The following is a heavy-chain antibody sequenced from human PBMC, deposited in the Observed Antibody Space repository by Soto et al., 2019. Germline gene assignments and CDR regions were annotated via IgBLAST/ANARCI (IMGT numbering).Heavy chain of an antibody. CDR3: ESNIASGSYPVPP. CDR2: INHSGST. V-gene: IGHV4-34*01. CDR1: SGSFSGYY. J-gene: IGHJ5*02. D-gene: IGHD3-10*01. Sequence: QVQLQQWGAGLLKPSETLSLTCAVYSGSFSGYYWRWIRQPQGKGLEWIGEINHSGSTKYNPSLKSRVTILVDTSKNQFYLKLSSVTAAETDVYYCESNIASGSYPVPPWGQGTLVTVSS.